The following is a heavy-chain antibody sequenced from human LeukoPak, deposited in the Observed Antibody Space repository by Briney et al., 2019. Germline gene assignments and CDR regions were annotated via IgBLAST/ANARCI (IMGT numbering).Heavy chain of an antibody. V-gene: IGHV3-23*01. Sequence: RGSLRLSCAASGFTFSSYAMSWVRQPPGKGLGWVSGITGSGGATYYADSVEGRFTISRDNSKNTLFLQVNSLRAEDTAVYYCAKDRRYNWNDGGYFEYWGQGMLVTVSS. D-gene: IGHD1-1*01. CDR2: ITGSGGAT. CDR1: GFTFSSYA. J-gene: IGHJ4*02. CDR3: AKDRRYNWNDGGYFEY.